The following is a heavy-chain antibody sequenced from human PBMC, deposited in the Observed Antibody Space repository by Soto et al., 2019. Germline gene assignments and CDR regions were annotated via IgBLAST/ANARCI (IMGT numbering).Heavy chain of an antibody. D-gene: IGHD4-17*01. CDR1: GYTFTRYY. J-gene: IGHJ3*02. Sequence: QVQLVQSGSEVKKPGASVKISCKASGYTFTRYYLHWVRQAPGKGPEWMGIINPTGGSTDYAQNLQGRVTMTRDTSTSTVSMELSSLTSDDTAVFYCARGRYGAWDACDIWGQGTMVTVSS. CDR3: ARGRYGAWDACDI. V-gene: IGHV1-46*04. CDR2: INPTGGST.